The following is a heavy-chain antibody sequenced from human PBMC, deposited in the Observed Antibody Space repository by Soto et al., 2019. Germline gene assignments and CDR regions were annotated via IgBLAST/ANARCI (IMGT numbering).Heavy chain of an antibody. D-gene: IGHD2-15*01. Sequence: PGGSLRLSCAASGFTYSTYTMHWVRQAPGKGLEWVAVISYDGNNKFYADSVKGRFTISRDNSKNTLYLQMNSLRAEDTAVYYCARELAYCSGGNCYMEGAFDIWGQGTMVTVSS. CDR1: GFTYSTYT. CDR3: ARELAYCSGGNCYMEGAFDI. V-gene: IGHV3-30-3*01. J-gene: IGHJ3*02. CDR2: ISYDGNNK.